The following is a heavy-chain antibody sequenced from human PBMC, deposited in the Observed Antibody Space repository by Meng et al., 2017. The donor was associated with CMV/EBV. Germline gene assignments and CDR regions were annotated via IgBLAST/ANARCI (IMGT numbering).Heavy chain of an antibody. CDR1: GGSISSSSYY. CDR2: IYYSGST. J-gene: IGHJ5*02. V-gene: IGHV4-39*01. CDR3: ASYWYQLLEDNYNWFGP. Sequence: SETLSLTCTVSGGSISSSSYYWGWIRQPPGKGLEWIGSIYYSGSTHYNPSPKSRVTISVDTSKNQFSLKLSSVTAADTAVYYCASYWYQLLEDNYNWFGPWGQGTLVTVSS. D-gene: IGHD2-2*01.